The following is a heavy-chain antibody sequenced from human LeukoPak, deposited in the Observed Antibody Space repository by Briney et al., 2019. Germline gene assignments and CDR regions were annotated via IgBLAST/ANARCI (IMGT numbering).Heavy chain of an antibody. J-gene: IGHJ5*02. V-gene: IGHV4-34*01. CDR1: GGSFSGYY. CDR3: ARAAPFGELLYNWFDP. CDR2: INHSGST. Sequence: SETLSLSCAVYGGSFSGYYWSWIRQPPGKGLEWIGEINHSGSTNYNPSLKSRVTISVDTSKNQFSLKLSSVTAADTAVYYCARAAPFGELLYNWFDPWGQGTLVTVSS. D-gene: IGHD3-10*01.